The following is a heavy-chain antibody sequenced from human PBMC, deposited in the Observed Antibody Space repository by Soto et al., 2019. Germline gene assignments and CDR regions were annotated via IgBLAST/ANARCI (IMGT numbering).Heavy chain of an antibody. V-gene: IGHV3-7*01. CDR1: GLTFSIYW. Sequence: EVQLVESGGCLVQPGESLRLSCTASGLTFSIYWMIWVRQAPGKGLEWVANIKQVGRGKNYVGAVKVQFTDSRDNAENSVYMQMNSMRAGDSAVYYCAKPPYYNSPGTFFDLWGRGTLVTVSS. CDR2: IKQVGRGK. D-gene: IGHD1-20*01. J-gene: IGHJ2*01. CDR3: AKPPYYNSPGTFFDL.